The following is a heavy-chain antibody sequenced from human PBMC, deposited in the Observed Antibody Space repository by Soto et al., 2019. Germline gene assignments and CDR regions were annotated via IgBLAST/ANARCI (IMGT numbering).Heavy chain of an antibody. J-gene: IGHJ4*02. D-gene: IGHD5-12*01. CDR2: IYYSGST. V-gene: IGHV4-31*03. Sequence: PSETLSLTCTVSGGSISSGGYYWSWIRQHPGKGLEWIGYIYYSGSTYYNPSLKSRVTISVDTSKNQFSLKLSSVTAADTAVYYCARDNSGYDSYFDYWGQGTLVTVSS. CDR1: GGSISSGGYY. CDR3: ARDNSGYDSYFDY.